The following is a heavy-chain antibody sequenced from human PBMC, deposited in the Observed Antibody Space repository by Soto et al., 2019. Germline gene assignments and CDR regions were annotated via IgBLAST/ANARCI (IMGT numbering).Heavy chain of an antibody. V-gene: IGHV3-9*01. J-gene: IGHJ6*03. CDR2: ISWNSGSI. CDR1: GFTFDDYA. Sequence: EVQLVESGGGLVQPGRSLRLSCAASGFTFDDYAMHWVRQAPGKGLEWVSGISWNSGSIGYADSVKGRFTISRDNAKNSLYLQMNSLRAEDTALYYCAKDGPRYYDYIWGSKTPGYYYYMDVWGKGTTVTVSS. CDR3: AKDGPRYYDYIWGSKTPGYYYYMDV. D-gene: IGHD3-16*01.